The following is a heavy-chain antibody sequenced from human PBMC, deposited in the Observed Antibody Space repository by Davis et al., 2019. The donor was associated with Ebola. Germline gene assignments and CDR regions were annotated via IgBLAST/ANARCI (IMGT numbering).Heavy chain of an antibody. CDR3: AKSGLSFGVVKYHYGMDV. V-gene: IGHV3-23*01. CDR2: ISGSGGST. Sequence: GESLKISCTDSVITFSSYAMTWVRQAPGKGLEWVSAISGSGGSTYYADSVKGRFTISRNNSKNTVYLQMSSLGAEDAAVYYCAKSGLSFGVVKYHYGMDVWGKGTTVTVSS. J-gene: IGHJ6*04. D-gene: IGHD3-3*01. CDR1: VITFSSYA.